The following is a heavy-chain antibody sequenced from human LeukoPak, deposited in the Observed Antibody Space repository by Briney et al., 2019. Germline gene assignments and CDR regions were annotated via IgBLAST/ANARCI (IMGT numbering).Heavy chain of an antibody. J-gene: IGHJ6*02. CDR2: INPNSGGT. CDR3: ARPHVLRYFDWSQYYGMDV. D-gene: IGHD3-9*01. Sequence: ASVKVSCKASGYTFTGYYMHWVRQAPGQGLEWMGSINPNSGGTNYAQKFQGRFTMTRDTSISTAYMELSSLRSDDTAVYYCARPHVLRYFDWSQYYGMDVWGQGTTVTVSS. V-gene: IGHV1-2*02. CDR1: GYTFTGYY.